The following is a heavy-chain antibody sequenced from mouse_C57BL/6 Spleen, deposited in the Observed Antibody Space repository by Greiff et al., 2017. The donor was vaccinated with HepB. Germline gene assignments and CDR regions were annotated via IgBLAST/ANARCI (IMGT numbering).Heavy chain of an antibody. J-gene: IGHJ2*01. Sequence: VKLQQSGAELVKPGASVKVSCKASGYTFTSYWMHWVKQRPGQGLEWIGRIHPSDSDTNYNQKFKGKATLTVDKSSSTASMQLSCLTSEDSAVYYCVWQRLDYWGQVTTLTVSS. CDR2: IHPSDSDT. V-gene: IGHV1-74*01. D-gene: IGHD6-1*01. CDR1: GYTFTSYW. CDR3: VWQRLDY.